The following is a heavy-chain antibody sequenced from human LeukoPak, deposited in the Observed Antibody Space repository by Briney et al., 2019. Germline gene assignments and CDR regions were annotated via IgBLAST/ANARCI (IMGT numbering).Heavy chain of an antibody. CDR2: IYSGGST. J-gene: IGHJ4*02. Sequence: GGSLRLSCAASGITVSSNYMSWVRQAPGKGLEWVSVIYSGGSTHYADSGKGRFTISRDNSKNTLYLQMNSLSAEDTAVYYCARFYSNNNDYWGQGTLVTVSS. V-gene: IGHV3-66*02. D-gene: IGHD4-11*01. CDR3: ARFYSNNNDY. CDR1: GITVSSNY.